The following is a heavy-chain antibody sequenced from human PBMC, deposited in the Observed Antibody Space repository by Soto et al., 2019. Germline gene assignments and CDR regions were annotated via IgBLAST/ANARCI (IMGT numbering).Heavy chain of an antibody. CDR1: GFTFSDYY. J-gene: IGHJ4*02. Sequence: PGGSLRLSCAASGFTFSDYYMSWIRQAPGKGLEWVSYISSSSSYTNYADSVEGRFTISRDNAKNSLYLQMNSLRAEDTAVYYCARDGPSALYGSGSYYRFDYWGQGTLVTVSS. D-gene: IGHD3-10*01. CDR2: ISSSSSYT. V-gene: IGHV3-11*06. CDR3: ARDGPSALYGSGSYYRFDY.